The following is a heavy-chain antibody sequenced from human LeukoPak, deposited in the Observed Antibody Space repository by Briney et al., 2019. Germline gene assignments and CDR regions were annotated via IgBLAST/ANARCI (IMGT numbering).Heavy chain of an antibody. V-gene: IGHV3-48*03. J-gene: IGHJ4*02. CDR1: GFTFSSYE. Sequence: PGGSLRLSCAASGFTFSSYEMNWVRQAPGKGLEWVSYISSSGSTIYYADSVKGRFTISRDNAKSSLYLQMNSLRAEDTAVYYCARDEHGSGSSYNFDYWGQGTLVTVSS. D-gene: IGHD3-10*01. CDR3: ARDEHGSGSSYNFDY. CDR2: ISSSGSTI.